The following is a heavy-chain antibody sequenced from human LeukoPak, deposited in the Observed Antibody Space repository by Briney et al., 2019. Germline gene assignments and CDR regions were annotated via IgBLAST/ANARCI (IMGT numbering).Heavy chain of an antibody. CDR2: MNPNSGNT. CDR3: ARGGLSYDSSGYYYESYYYYMDV. Sequence: ASVKVSCKASGYTFTSYDINWVRQATGQGLEWMGWMNPNSGNTGYAQKFQGRVTMTRNTSISTAYMELSSLRSEDTAVYYCARGGLSYDSSGYYYESYYYYMDVWGKGTTVTASS. V-gene: IGHV1-8*01. J-gene: IGHJ6*03. D-gene: IGHD3-22*01. CDR1: GYTFTSYD.